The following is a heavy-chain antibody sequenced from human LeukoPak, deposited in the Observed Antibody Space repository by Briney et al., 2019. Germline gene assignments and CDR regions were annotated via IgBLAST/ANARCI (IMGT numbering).Heavy chain of an antibody. V-gene: IGHV3-33*08. CDR3: ARDGDITPTDV. CDR1: GFIFSNYA. CDR2: IWYDGSNK. Sequence: PGRSLRLSCAASGFIFSNYAMHWVRQAPGKGLEWVAVIWYDGSNKYYADSVKGRFTISRDNSKNTLYLQMNSLRAEDTAVYYCARDGDITPTDVWGQGTTVTVSS. D-gene: IGHD2-15*01. J-gene: IGHJ6*02.